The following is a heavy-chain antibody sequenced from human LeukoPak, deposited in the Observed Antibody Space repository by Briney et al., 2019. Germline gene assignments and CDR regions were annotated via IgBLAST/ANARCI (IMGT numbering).Heavy chain of an antibody. D-gene: IGHD5-18*01. J-gene: IGHJ6*03. CDR2: IYPGDSDT. V-gene: IGHV5-51*01. CDR3: ARRAVQPGRYYYYMDV. Sequence: KHGEPLKISCKGSGYSFTSYWIGWVRQMPGEGLEWMGIIYPGDSDTRYSPSFQGQVTISADKSISTAYLQWSSLKASDTAMYYCARRAVQPGRYYYYMDVWGKGTTVTVSS. CDR1: GYSFTSYW.